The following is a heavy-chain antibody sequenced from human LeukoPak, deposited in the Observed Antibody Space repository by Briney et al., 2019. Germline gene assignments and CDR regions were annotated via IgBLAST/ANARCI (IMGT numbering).Heavy chain of an antibody. CDR2: IYSAGTT. Sequence: GGSLRLSCAASGFTVSRNYYMNWVRQAPGKGLEWVSVIYSAGTTYYADSVKGRFTISRDNSKNTLYVQMNSLRAEDTAIYYCATGTRGERSDYWGQGTLVTVSS. D-gene: IGHD1-1*01. V-gene: IGHV3-53*01. CDR1: GFTVSRNY. CDR3: ATGTRGERSDY. J-gene: IGHJ4*02.